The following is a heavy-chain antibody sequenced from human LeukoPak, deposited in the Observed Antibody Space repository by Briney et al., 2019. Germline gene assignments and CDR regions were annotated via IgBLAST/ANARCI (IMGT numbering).Heavy chain of an antibody. CDR3: AHSWLPTGD. J-gene: IGHJ4*02. D-gene: IGHD6-19*01. V-gene: IGHV3-74*01. CDR2: INPDGSTT. CDR1: GFTFSSFW. Sequence: GGSLTLSCGASGFTFSSFWMHWVRQAPGKGLVWVSLINPDGSTTNYADSVKGRFTVSRDNAKNTLYLQMNSLRAEDTAVYYCAHSWLPTGDWGQGTLVTVSS.